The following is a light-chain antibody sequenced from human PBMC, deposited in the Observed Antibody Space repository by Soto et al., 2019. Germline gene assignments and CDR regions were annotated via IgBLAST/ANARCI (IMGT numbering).Light chain of an antibody. CDR1: QSVSSN. CDR3: QQYNNRPPYT. Sequence: EIVMTQSPVTLSVSPGERATLSCLASQSVSSNLAWYQHKPGQAPRLLIYGASTRATGIPARFSGSGSGTEFSLNISSLQSEDFAVYYCQQYNNRPPYTFGQGTKLDI. CDR2: GAS. V-gene: IGKV3-15*01. J-gene: IGKJ2*01.